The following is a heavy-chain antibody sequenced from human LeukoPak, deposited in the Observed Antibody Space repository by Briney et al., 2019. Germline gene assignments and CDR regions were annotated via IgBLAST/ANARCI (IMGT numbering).Heavy chain of an antibody. Sequence: GGSLRLSCAASGFTVSSNYMSWVRQAPGKGLEWVSVIYAGGSISYTDSVKGRFTISRDNSKNTLYLQMNSLRAEDTAVYYCARGGRDAFDIWGQGTMVTVSS. CDR2: IYAGGSI. CDR3: ARGGRDAFDI. CDR1: GFTVSSNY. D-gene: IGHD3-16*01. V-gene: IGHV3-53*01. J-gene: IGHJ3*02.